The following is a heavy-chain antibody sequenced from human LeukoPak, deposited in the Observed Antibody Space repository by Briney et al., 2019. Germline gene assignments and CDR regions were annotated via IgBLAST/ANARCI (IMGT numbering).Heavy chain of an antibody. V-gene: IGHV4-59*10. CDR1: GGSFSGYY. CDR2: VYTSENS. Sequence: PSETLSLTCAVYGGSFSGYYWSWIRQPPGKGLEWIGRVYTSENSNFNPSLKSRVTMSVDTSKNQFSLSLSSVTAADTAVYYCAREVLPRFDPWGQGTLVTVSS. J-gene: IGHJ5*02. CDR3: AREVLPRFDP.